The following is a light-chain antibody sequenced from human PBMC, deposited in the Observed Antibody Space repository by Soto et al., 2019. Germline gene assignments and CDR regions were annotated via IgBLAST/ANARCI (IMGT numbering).Light chain of an antibody. CDR1: QSISTW. CDR3: QQDNSYYT. CDR2: DAS. V-gene: IGKV1-5*01. J-gene: IGKJ2*01. Sequence: DIQMTQSPSTLSASVGDRVTITCRASQSISTWLAWYQQKPGKAPKLLIYDASILESGVPSRFSASGSGTEFTLTISSLQPDDFAAYYCQQDNSYYTFGQVTKLEIK.